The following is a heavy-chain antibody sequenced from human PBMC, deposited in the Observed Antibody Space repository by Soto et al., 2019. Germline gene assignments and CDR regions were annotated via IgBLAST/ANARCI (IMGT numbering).Heavy chain of an antibody. D-gene: IGHD3-9*01. CDR3: AKPPTPSRLRYFDWLLEYFDY. V-gene: IGHV3-23*01. Sequence: EVQLLESGGGLVQPGGSLRLSCAASGFTFSSYAMSWVRQAPGKGLEWVSAISGSGGSTYYADSVKGRFTISRDNSKNTLYLQMNSLRSADTAVYYCAKPPTPSRLRYFDWLLEYFDYWGQGTLVTVSS. J-gene: IGHJ4*02. CDR1: GFTFSSYA. CDR2: ISGSGGST.